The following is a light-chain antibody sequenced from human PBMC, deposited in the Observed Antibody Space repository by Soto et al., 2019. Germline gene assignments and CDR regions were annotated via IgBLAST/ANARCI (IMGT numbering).Light chain of an antibody. V-gene: IGKV3-11*01. CDR2: EAS. Sequence: EIVLTQSPVTLSLSPGETATLSCRASQSVGTYLPLYQLKSGQAPRLLIYEASKRATGIPARFSRRRSGNDFTLTISSLEPEDFALSYCQQGSNWPPLTFGGGTRWIT. CDR1: QSVGTY. J-gene: IGKJ4*01. CDR3: QQGSNWPPLT.